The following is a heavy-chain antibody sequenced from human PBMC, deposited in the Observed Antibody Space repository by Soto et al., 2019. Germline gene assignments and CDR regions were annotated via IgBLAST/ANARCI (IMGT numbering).Heavy chain of an antibody. CDR2: ITKSSRTI. V-gene: IGHV3-48*01. CDR3: KRDQGYGYGMDV. Sequence: EVQLVESGGGLVQPGVSLRLSCAASGFTFSTYSMNWVRQAPGKGLEWISYITKSSRTIYYADSVKGRFTISRDNAKNSLYLQMNSLRAEDTAVYYCKRDQGYGYGMDVWGQGTTVTVSS. J-gene: IGHJ6*02. CDR1: GFTFSTYS. D-gene: IGHD4-17*01.